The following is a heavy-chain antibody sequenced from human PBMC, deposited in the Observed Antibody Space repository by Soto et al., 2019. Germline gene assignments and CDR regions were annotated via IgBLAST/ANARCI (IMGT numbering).Heavy chain of an antibody. CDR3: AKNFDY. CDR1: GGFFSDSY. J-gene: IGHJ4*02. CDR2: INHSGNS. Sequence: QVQLQQWGAGLWKRSETLSLTCAVYGGFFSDSYWRLIRPPPGKGLEWIGDINHSGNSNYSPSLKSRVTISVDTSKNHFSLKLNSVTAADSAGYYCAKNFDYWGQGTLVTVSS. V-gene: IGHV4-34*01.